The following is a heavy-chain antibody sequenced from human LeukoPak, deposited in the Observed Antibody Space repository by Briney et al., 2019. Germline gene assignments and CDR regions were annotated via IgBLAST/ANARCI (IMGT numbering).Heavy chain of an antibody. CDR1: GFTFSPYT. CDR3: ARDPSVCAFDV. CDR2: ISTGSTTI. J-gene: IGHJ3*01. V-gene: IGHV3-48*01. D-gene: IGHD6-6*01. Sequence: PGGSLRLSCAASGFTFSPYTMHWFRQPPGKGLEWISYISTGSTTIYYADSVKGRFTISRDNAKNSLDLQLNSLRAEDTAVYYCARDPSVCAFDVWGQGTMVTVSS.